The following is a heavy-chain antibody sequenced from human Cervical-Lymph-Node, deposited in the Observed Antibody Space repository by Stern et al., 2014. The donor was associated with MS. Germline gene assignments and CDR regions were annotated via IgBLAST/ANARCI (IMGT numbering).Heavy chain of an antibody. D-gene: IGHD1-1*01. CDR2: ITPVFNSA. CDR1: GDTFTDYA. J-gene: IGHJ6*01. Sequence: VHLVESGAEVKKPGSSVRVSCKASGDTFTDYAISWVQQAPGQGPEWMGGITPVFNSADYAQKFQGRLTITADKSRSTAYMELSSLTSEDTAVYYCAREVGSLAMDVWGQGTTVTVSS. V-gene: IGHV1-69*06. CDR3: AREVGSLAMDV.